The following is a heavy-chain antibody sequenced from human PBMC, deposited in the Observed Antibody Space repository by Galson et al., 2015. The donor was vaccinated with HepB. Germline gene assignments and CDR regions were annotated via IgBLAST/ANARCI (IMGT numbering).Heavy chain of an antibody. CDR1: SNSV. J-gene: IGHJ4*02. V-gene: IGHV3-30*04. D-gene: IGHD3-22*01. CDR3: AREGFSSGHAGIFDC. Sequence: SNSVMHWVRQAPGKGLEWVALISAGDGRNTNYADSVRGRFTISRDNSKNKVFLQMNSLRAEDTAVYYCAREGFSSGHAGIFDCWGQGALVTVSS. CDR2: ISAGDGRNT.